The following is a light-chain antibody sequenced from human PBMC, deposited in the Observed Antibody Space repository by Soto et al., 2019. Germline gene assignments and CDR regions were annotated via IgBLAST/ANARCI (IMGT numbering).Light chain of an antibody. Sequence: DIQMTQSPSSLSAYVGYRGTITWRASQGIRNDLGWYQQKPGKAPKLLIYAASSLQSGVPSRFSGSGSGTDFTLTISSLQPEDFATYYCQQSYSSPPTFGQGTKVDIK. CDR3: QQSYSSPPT. CDR2: AAS. V-gene: IGKV1-39*01. J-gene: IGKJ1*01. CDR1: QGIRND.